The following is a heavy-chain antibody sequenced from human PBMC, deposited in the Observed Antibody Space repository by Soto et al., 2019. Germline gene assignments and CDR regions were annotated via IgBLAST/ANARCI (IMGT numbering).Heavy chain of an antibody. D-gene: IGHD1-7*01. Sequence: GGSLRLSFAASGFTFSSYAMSWVRQAPGKGLEWVSAISGSGGSTYYADSVKGRFTISRDNSKNTLYLQMNRLRAEDTAVYYCAKGEWTGTFYYYYGMDVWGQGTTVTVS. CDR2: ISGSGGST. J-gene: IGHJ6*02. CDR3: AKGEWTGTFYYYYGMDV. CDR1: GFTFSSYA. V-gene: IGHV3-23*01.